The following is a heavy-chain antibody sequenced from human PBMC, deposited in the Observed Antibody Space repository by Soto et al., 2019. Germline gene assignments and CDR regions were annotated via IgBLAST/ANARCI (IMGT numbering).Heavy chain of an antibody. J-gene: IGHJ6*02. CDR3: EREGCRGMDV. Sequence: QVQLVQSGAEVKKPGASVKVSCKASGYTFTSYDITWVRQAPGQGLEWMGWMNPNSANTGYAQKFQGRVTMTRNTSISTAYMELSSLRSEATAVYYCEREGCRGMDVWGQGTTVTVSS. CDR2: MNPNSANT. V-gene: IGHV1-8*01. CDR1: GYTFTSYD.